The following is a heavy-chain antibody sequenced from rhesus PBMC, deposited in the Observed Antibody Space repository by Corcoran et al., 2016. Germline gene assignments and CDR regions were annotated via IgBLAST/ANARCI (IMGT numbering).Heavy chain of an antibody. D-gene: IGHD3-16*01. CDR1: GGSISSNY. J-gene: IGHJ4*01. V-gene: IGHV4-173*01. CDR2: VSGSVGSS. Sequence: QVQLQESGPGVVKPSETLSLTCAVSGGSISSNYWSWIRQPPGKGLEWIGRVSGSVGSSDYNPSLKSRVTISTDTSKNQFSLNLSSVPAADTAVYYCARVTYYYSGSYYYYFDYWGQGVLVTVSS. CDR3: ARVTYYYSGSYYYYFDY.